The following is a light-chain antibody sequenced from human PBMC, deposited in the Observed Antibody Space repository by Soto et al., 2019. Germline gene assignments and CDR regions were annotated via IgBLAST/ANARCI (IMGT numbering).Light chain of an antibody. J-gene: IGLJ2*01. CDR2: GVS. V-gene: IGLV2-14*01. Sequence: QSALTQPASVSGSAGQSITISCTGTSSDIGGYNYVSWYQQYPGKAPKLMIFGVSDRPSGVSNRFSGSKSGTTASLTISGLQAEDEADYYCSSYKTSSTVVVFGGGTKLTVL. CDR3: SSYKTSSTVVV. CDR1: SSDIGGYNY.